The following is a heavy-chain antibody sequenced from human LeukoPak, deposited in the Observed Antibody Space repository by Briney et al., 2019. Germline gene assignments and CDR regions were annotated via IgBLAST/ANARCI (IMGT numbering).Heavy chain of an antibody. D-gene: IGHD3-22*01. CDR1: GGSISSHY. V-gene: IGHV4-59*08. Sequence: SETLSLTCTVSGGSISSHYWSWIRQPPGKGLEWIGYIYYSGSTNYNPSLKSRVTISVDTSKNQFSLKLSSVTAADTAVYYCARGDSSGYYPFDYWGQGTLVTVSS. J-gene: IGHJ4*02. CDR3: ARGDSSGYYPFDY. CDR2: IYYSGST.